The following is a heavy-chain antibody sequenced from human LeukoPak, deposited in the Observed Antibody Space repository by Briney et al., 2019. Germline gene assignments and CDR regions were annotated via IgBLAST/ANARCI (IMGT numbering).Heavy chain of an antibody. CDR3: ARGGGVVGATTWNY. D-gene: IGHD1-26*01. J-gene: IGHJ4*02. Sequence: SETLSLTCTVSGGSISSYYWSWIRQPPGKGLEWIGYIYYSGSTNYNPSLKSRVTISVDTSKNQFSLKLSSVTAADTAVYYCARGGGVVGATTWNYWGQGTLVTFSS. V-gene: IGHV4-59*01. CDR1: GGSISSYY. CDR2: IYYSGST.